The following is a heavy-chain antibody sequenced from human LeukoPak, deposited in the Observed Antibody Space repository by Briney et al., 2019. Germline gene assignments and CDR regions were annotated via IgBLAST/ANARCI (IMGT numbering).Heavy chain of an antibody. D-gene: IGHD3-3*01. CDR3: ARRRTTIFGVGPPRG. J-gene: IGHJ4*02. Sequence: PSETLSLTCAVYGGSFSGYYWSWIRQPPGKGLEWIGEINHSGSTNYNPSLKSRVTISVDTSKNQFSLKLSSVTAADTAVYYCARRRTTIFGVGPPRGWGQGTLVTVSS. CDR1: GGSFSGYY. V-gene: IGHV4-34*01. CDR2: INHSGST.